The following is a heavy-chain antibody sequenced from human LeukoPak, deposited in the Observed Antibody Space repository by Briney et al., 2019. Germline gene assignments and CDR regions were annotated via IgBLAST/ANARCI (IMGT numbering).Heavy chain of an antibody. V-gene: IGHV4-59*01. J-gene: IGHJ4*02. CDR3: ARHGDSSAWYVDY. CDR1: GGSISSYY. CDR2: IYYNGAT. D-gene: IGHD6-19*01. Sequence: SETLSLTCTVSGGSISSYYWSWIRQSPGMGLEWIGSIYYNGATDYNPSLKSRVTISADTSNNQFSLRLRSVTAADTAVYYCARHGDSSAWYVDYWGQGTLVTVSS.